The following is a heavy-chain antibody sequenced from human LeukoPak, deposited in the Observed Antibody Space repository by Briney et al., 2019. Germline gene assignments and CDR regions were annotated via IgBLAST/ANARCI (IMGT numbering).Heavy chain of an antibody. V-gene: IGHV3-48*04. CDR2: ISNSGTTR. CDR1: GFTFSSYN. Sequence: GGSLRLSCAASGFTFSSYNMNWVRQAPGKGLEWISYISNSGTTRYYADSVKGRFTISRDNARNSLYLQMNSLRAEDTAVYYCARVRAYSGYDTNFDYWGQGTLVTVSS. CDR3: ARVRAYSGYDTNFDY. J-gene: IGHJ4*02. D-gene: IGHD5-12*01.